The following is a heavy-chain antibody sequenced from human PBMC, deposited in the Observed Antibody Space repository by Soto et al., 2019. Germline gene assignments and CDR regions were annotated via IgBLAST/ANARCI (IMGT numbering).Heavy chain of an antibody. J-gene: IGHJ4*02. Sequence: GGSLRLSCAASAFTVSTSTLSWVRQAPGKGLEWVSTISDGGETTHYADSMKGRFTISRDHSKNTLYLEMNSLSAEDTAIYYCVKSPANLEMILQYWGQGTLVTVSS. D-gene: IGHD3-3*01. V-gene: IGHV3-23*01. CDR3: VKSPANLEMILQY. CDR1: AFTVSTST. CDR2: ISDGGETT.